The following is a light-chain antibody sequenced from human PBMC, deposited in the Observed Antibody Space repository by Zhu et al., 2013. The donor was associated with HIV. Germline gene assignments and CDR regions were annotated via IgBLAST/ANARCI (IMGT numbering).Light chain of an antibody. CDR2: AAS. Sequence: DIQMTQSPSTLSASVGDRVTIXCRASQNIDNWLAWYQQKPGKAPTLLIYAASTLQSGVPLRFGGRGSGTAFTLTISGLRPEDFATYYCQHVNDNPAFGPGTTVDV. CDR1: QNIDNW. J-gene: IGKJ3*01. CDR3: QHVNDNPA. V-gene: IGKV1-5*01.